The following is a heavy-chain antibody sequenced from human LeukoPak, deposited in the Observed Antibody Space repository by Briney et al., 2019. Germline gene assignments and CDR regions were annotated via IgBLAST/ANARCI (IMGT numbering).Heavy chain of an antibody. D-gene: IGHD5-18*01. V-gene: IGHV4-39*01. CDR3: ARHFGPGYSHAFDI. J-gene: IGHJ3*02. Sequence: PSETLSLTCTGSGGSISSSSYYWAWIRQPPGKGLEWIGSIYYSGNTYYNPSLKSRITISVDTSKNQFSLKLTSVTAADTAVYYCARHFGPGYSHAFDIWGQGTMVTVSS. CDR2: IYYSGNT. CDR1: GGSISSSSYY.